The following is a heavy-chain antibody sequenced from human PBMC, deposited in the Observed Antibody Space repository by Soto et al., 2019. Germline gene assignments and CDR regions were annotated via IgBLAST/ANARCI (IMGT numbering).Heavy chain of an antibody. CDR3: ARKYSNSWCFDS. CDR2: IYNSGST. D-gene: IGHD6-13*01. CDR1: GGSISSYY. V-gene: IGHV4-59*01. Sequence: QVQLQESGPGLVRPSETLSLTCTVSGGSISSYYWNWIRQPPGKGLEWIGYIYNSGSTNYNPSLKSRVTISVDSSKNQFSLKLSSVTAADTAVYYCARKYSNSWCFDSWGQGTLLTVSS. J-gene: IGHJ4*02.